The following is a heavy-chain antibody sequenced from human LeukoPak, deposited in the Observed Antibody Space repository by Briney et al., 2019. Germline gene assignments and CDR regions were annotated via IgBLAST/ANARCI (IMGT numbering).Heavy chain of an antibody. D-gene: IGHD3-10*01. Sequence: LETLSLTCTVSGGSISSYYWSWIRQPAGKGLEWIGRIYTSGSTNYNPSLKSRVTMSVDTSKNQFSLKLSSVTAADTAVYYCARDGITMVRGVITKYYYGMDVWGQGTTVTVSS. V-gene: IGHV4-4*07. CDR3: ARDGITMVRGVITKYYYGMDV. CDR2: IYTSGST. CDR1: GGSISSYY. J-gene: IGHJ6*02.